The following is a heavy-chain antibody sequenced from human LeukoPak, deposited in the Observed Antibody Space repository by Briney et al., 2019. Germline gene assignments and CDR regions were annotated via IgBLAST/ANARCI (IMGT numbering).Heavy chain of an antibody. J-gene: IGHJ4*02. CDR2: IYPGDSDI. Sequence: GESLKISCKGSGYSFTRYWIGWVRQMPGKGLEWMGIIYPGDSDIRYSPSFQGQVTISADKSISTAYLQWSSLKASDTTMYYCARPEYYYGSGSYSFYFDYWGQGTLVTVSS. CDR3: ARPEYYYGSGSYSFYFDY. V-gene: IGHV5-51*01. D-gene: IGHD3-10*01. CDR1: GYSFTRYW.